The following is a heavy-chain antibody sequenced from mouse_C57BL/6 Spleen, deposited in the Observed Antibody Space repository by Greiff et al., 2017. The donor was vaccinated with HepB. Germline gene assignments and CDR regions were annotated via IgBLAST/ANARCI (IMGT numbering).Heavy chain of an antibody. D-gene: IGHD1-1*01. Sequence: QVQLKQSGAELARPGASVKLSCKASGYTFTSYGISWVKQRTGQGLEWIGEIYPRSGNTYYNEKFKGKATLTADKSSSTAYMELRSLTSEDSAVYFCARRDYYGSSWGFDYWGQGTTLTVSS. V-gene: IGHV1-81*01. J-gene: IGHJ2*01. CDR3: ARRDYYGSSWGFDY. CDR2: IYPRSGNT. CDR1: GYTFTSYG.